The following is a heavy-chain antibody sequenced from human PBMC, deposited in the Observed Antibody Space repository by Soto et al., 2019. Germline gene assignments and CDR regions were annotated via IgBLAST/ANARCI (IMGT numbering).Heavy chain of an antibody. CDR3: ARARGVRHDAFDI. Sequence: QVQLQQSGPGLVKPSQTLSLTCAISGDSVSSNSATWNWIRQSPSRGLEWLGRTYYRSKWYNDYAVSVKSPVTLNPDTSKDQLSLQLNSVTPEDTAVYYCARARGVRHDAFDIWGQGTMVTVSS. V-gene: IGHV6-1*01. CDR1: GDSVSSNSAT. CDR2: TYYRSKWYN. J-gene: IGHJ3*02. D-gene: IGHD2-8*01.